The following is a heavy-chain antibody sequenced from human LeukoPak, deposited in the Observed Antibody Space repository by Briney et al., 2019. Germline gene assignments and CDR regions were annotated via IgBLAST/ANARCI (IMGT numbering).Heavy chain of an antibody. D-gene: IGHD6-19*01. J-gene: IGHJ4*01. Sequence: GGFLRLSCAASGFTFSNSAMSWVRQAPGKGLEWVSTLSGSGITTYYADSVKGRFTISRDNSKNTLYLQMNSLRAEDTAVYYCAKGIYSSGWSYFDYWGHGTLVTVSS. CDR3: AKGIYSSGWSYFDY. CDR2: LSGSGITT. CDR1: GFTFSNSA. V-gene: IGHV3-23*01.